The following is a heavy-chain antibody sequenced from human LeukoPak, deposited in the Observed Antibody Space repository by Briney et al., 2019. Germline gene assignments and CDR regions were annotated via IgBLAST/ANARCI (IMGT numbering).Heavy chain of an antibody. V-gene: IGHV3-48*04. Sequence: PGGSLRLSCAASGFTFSSHGMSWVRQAPGKGLEWVSYISSSGSTMYYTDSVKGRFTISRDNAKDSLYLQMNSLRAEDTAVYYCARDRWGDGYNGYYYYYMDVWGKGTTVTISS. CDR1: GFTFSSHG. D-gene: IGHD5-24*01. J-gene: IGHJ6*03. CDR3: ARDRWGDGYNGYYYYYMDV. CDR2: ISSSGSTM.